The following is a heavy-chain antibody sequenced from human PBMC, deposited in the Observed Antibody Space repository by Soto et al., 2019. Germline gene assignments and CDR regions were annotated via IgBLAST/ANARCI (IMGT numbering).Heavy chain of an antibody. D-gene: IGHD1-1*01. CDR3: TKGGIPRRYNIPKVDFDY. CDR2: ISGSGATT. CDR1: GFIFSNYA. Sequence: EVHLLESGGDLVQRGGALRLSCAASGFIFSNYAMSWVRQAPGQGLEWVSGISGSGATTYYPDSVQGRFTISRDNSKNTLHIQMTSMRAEDAAVYYCTKGGIPRRYNIPKVDFDYWGQGSLVTVSS. J-gene: IGHJ4*02. V-gene: IGHV3-23*01.